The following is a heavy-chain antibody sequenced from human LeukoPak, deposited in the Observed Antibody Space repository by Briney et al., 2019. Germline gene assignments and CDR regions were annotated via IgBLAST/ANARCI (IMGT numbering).Heavy chain of an antibody. CDR2: IYYSGST. CDR1: GGSISSGDYY. V-gene: IGHV4-30-4*01. Sequence: PSETLSLTCTVSGGSISSGDYYWSWIRQPPGKGLEWIGYIYYSGSTYYNPSLKSRVTISVDTSKNQSSLKLSSVTAADTAVYYCARTLSGGVHDYWGQGTLVTVSS. CDR3: ARTLSGGVHDY. D-gene: IGHD3-16*01. J-gene: IGHJ4*02.